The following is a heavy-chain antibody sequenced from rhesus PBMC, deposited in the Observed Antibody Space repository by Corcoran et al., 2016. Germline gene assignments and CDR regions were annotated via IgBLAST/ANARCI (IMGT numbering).Heavy chain of an antibody. CDR3: VAGRYYFDY. Sequence: QVQLVQSGAEVRKPGTSVKLSCKTSAYTFTSYYINWVRQAPGQVLEWMGWINPTNGNTGNAQKFQGRVTVTRDTSTTTAYMELNSLRSTDTAVYYCVAGRYYFDYWGQGVLVTVSS. J-gene: IGHJ4*01. CDR2: INPTNGNT. CDR1: AYTFTSYY. V-gene: IGHV1-200*01. D-gene: IGHD1-44*02.